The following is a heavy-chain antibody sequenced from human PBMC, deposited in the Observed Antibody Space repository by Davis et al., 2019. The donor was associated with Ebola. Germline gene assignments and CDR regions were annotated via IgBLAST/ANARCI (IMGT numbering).Heavy chain of an antibody. J-gene: IGHJ4*02. Sequence: SVPVSCKASGYTFTSYGISWVRQAPGQGLEWMGWISAYNGNTNYAQKLQGRVTMTTDTSTSIAYMELRSLRSDDTAVYYSARDYPFLGWLSLDYWGQGTLVTVSS. CDR3: ARDYPFLGWLSLDY. D-gene: IGHD3-3*01. V-gene: IGHV1-18*01. CDR2: ISAYNGNT. CDR1: GYTFTSYG.